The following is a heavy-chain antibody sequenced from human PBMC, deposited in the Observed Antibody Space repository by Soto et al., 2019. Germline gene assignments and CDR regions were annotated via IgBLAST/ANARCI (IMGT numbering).Heavy chain of an antibody. J-gene: IGHJ5*02. CDR2: IYYSGST. D-gene: IGHD3-9*01. CDR3: ARDLGIGILTDHNWFDP. CDR1: GGSISSGGYY. V-gene: IGHV4-31*03. Sequence: SETLSLTCTVSGGSISSGGYYWSWIRQHPGKGLEWIGYIYYSGSTYYNPSLKSRVTISVDTSKNQFSLKLSSVTAADTAVYYCARDLGIGILTDHNWFDPWGQGTLVTVSS.